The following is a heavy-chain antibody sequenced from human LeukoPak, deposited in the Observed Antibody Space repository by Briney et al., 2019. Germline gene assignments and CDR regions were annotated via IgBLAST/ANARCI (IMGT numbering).Heavy chain of an antibody. D-gene: IGHD3-10*01. Sequence: PSETLSLTCAVYGGSFSGYYWSWIRQPPGKGLEWIGEINHSGSTNYNPSLKSRVTISVDTSKNQFSLKLSSVTAADTAVYYCASTYPEITMVRGVGYWGQGTLVTVSS. J-gene: IGHJ4*02. V-gene: IGHV4-34*01. CDR3: ASTYPEITMVRGVGY. CDR2: INHSGST. CDR1: GGSFSGYY.